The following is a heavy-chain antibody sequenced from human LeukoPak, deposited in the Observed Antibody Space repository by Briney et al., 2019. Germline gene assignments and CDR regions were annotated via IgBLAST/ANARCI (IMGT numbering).Heavy chain of an antibody. D-gene: IGHD2-2*01. CDR2: INPNSGGT. Sequence: ASVKVSCKASGYTFTGYYMHWVRQAPGQGLEWMGWINPNSGGTNYAQKFQGRVTMTRDTSISTAYMELSRLRSDDTAVYYCARQILGYCSSTSCYEYYHYMDVWGKGTTVTVSS. CDR3: ARQILGYCSSTSCYEYYHYMDV. J-gene: IGHJ6*03. CDR1: GYTFTGYY. V-gene: IGHV1-2*02.